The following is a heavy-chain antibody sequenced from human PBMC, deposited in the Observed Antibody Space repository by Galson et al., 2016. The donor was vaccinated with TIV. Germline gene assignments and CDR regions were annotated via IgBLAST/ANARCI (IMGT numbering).Heavy chain of an antibody. J-gene: IGHJ6*02. CDR2: IYSAGST. V-gene: IGHV3-66*02. Sequence: SLRLSCATSGLDVSINYMTWVRLAPGQRLEWVSLIYSAGSTYYADAVKGRFTVSRDASKNTLYLQMNSLRAEYSAIYYCARGRYYDASGYYYNYYGMDVWGQGTTVTVS. CDR1: GLDVSINY. D-gene: IGHD3-22*01. CDR3: ARGRYYDASGYYYNYYGMDV.